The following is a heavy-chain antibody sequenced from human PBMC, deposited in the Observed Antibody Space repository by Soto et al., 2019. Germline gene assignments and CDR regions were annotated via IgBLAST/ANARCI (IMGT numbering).Heavy chain of an antibody. J-gene: IGHJ6*02. CDR1: GDSVSSNSAA. CDR3: ARESRGYCSSTSCYTRLNYYGMDV. D-gene: IGHD2-2*02. CDR2: TYYRSKWYN. V-gene: IGHV6-1*01. Sequence: PSQTLSLTCAISGDSVSSNSAAWNWIRQSPSRGLEWLGRTYYRSKWYNDYAVSVKSRITINPDTSKNQFSLQLNSVTPEDTAVYYCARESRGYCSSTSCYTRLNYYGMDVWGQGTTVTVSS.